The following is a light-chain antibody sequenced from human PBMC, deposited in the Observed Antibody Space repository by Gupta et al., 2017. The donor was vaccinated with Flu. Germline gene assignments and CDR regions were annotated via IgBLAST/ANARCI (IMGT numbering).Light chain of an antibody. CDR1: QSVLYSSNNKNY. Sequence: SLGERATINCKSGQSVLYSSNNKNYLAWYQQKPGQPPKLLIYWASTRESGVPDRFSGSGSGTXFTLTIXSLQAEDVAVYYCQQYYSTPRTFGXGTKLEIK. J-gene: IGKJ2*01. CDR2: WAS. CDR3: QQYYSTPRT. V-gene: IGKV4-1*01.